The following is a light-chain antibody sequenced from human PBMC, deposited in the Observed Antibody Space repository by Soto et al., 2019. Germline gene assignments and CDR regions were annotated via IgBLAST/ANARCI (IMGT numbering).Light chain of an antibody. CDR2: AAP. CDR1: QGISTW. CDR3: QQANSFPIT. Sequence: DIQMTQSPSSVSASVAYISTITCRASQGISTWLTWYQKKPGKAPNLLIYAAPSLQSGVPSRFSGSESGTDFTLTISSLQPEDCAIYFCQQANSFPITFGQGTRLEI. V-gene: IGKV1-12*01. J-gene: IGKJ5*01.